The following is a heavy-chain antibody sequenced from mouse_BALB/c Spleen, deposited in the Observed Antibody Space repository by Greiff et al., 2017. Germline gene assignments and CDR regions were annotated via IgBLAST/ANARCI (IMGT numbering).Heavy chain of an antibody. CDR2: ISYSGST. J-gene: IGHJ1*01. V-gene: IGHV3-8*02. Sequence: EVKLVESGPSLVKPSQTLSLTCSVTGDSITSGYWNWIRKFPGNKLEYMGYISYSGSTYYNPSLKSRISITRDTSKNQYYLQLNSVTTEDTATYYCARSLMTYWYFDVWGAGTTVTVSS. CDR1: GDSITSGY. CDR3: ARSLMTYWYFDV. D-gene: IGHD2-3*01.